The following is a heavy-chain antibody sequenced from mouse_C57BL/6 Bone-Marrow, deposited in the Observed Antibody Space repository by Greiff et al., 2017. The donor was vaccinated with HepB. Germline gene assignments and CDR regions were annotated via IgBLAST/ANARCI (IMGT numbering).Heavy chain of an antibody. J-gene: IGHJ4*01. V-gene: IGHV5-9-1*02. CDR3: TRDHYYGSSYDAMDY. Sequence: DVQLVESGEGLVKPGGSLKLSCAASGFTFSSYAMSWVRQTPEKRLEWVAYISSGGDYIYYADTVKGRFTISRDNARNTLYLQMSSLKSEDTAMYYCTRDHYYGSSYDAMDYWGQGTSVTVSS. CDR2: ISSGGDYI. D-gene: IGHD1-1*01. CDR1: GFTFSSYA.